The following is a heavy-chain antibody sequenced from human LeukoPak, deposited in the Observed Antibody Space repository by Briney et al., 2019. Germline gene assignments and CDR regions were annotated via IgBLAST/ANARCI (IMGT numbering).Heavy chain of an antibody. CDR2: INHSGST. V-gene: IGHV4-34*01. CDR3: ARGGYSSSFRLQDAFDI. D-gene: IGHD6-13*01. J-gene: IGHJ3*02. CDR1: GGSFSGYY. Sequence: SETLSLTCTVYGGSFSGYYWSWIRQPPGKGLEWIGEINHSGSTNYNPSLKSRLTISVDPSKKQFSLKLSSLTAPGPDLYYCARGGYSSSFRLQDAFDIWGHGTMVTVSS.